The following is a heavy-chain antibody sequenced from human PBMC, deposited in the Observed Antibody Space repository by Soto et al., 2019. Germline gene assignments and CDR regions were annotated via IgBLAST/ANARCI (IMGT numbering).Heavy chain of an antibody. CDR2: IYYSGST. D-gene: IGHD3-22*01. CDR1: GGSISSYY. V-gene: IGHV4-59*01. CDR3: ARSTQDYYDSSGYRARLYYYYGMDV. J-gene: IGHJ6*02. Sequence: PSETLSLTCTVSGGSISSYYWSWIRQPPGKGLEWFGYIYYSGSTNYNPSLKSRVTISVDTSKNQFSLKLSSVTAADTAVYYCARSTQDYYDSSGYRARLYYYYGMDVWGQGTTVT.